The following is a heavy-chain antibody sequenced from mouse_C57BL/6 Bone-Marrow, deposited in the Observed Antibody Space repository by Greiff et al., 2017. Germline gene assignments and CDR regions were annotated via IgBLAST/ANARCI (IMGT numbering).Heavy chain of an antibody. D-gene: IGHD1-2*01. CDR2: ISDGGSYT. V-gene: IGHV5-4*01. CDR3: ARHGLYAMDY. CDR1: GFTFSSYA. Sequence: EVQVVESGGGLVKPGGSLKLSCAASGFTFSSYAMPWVRQTPEKRLEWVATISDGGSYTYYPDNVKGRFTISRDNAKNNLYLQMSHLKSEDTAMYYCARHGLYAMDYWGQGTSVTVSS. J-gene: IGHJ4*01.